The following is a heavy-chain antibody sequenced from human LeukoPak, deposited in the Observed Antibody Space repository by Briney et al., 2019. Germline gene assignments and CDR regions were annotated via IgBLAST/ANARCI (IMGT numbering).Heavy chain of an antibody. CDR2: ISGGGGST. J-gene: IGHJ4*02. CDR3: AKDGEGVLWFGEPYFDY. V-gene: IGHV3-23*01. D-gene: IGHD3-10*01. CDR1: GFTFSSYS. Sequence: TGGSLRLSCAASGFTFSSYSMNWVRQAPGKGLEWVSAISGGGGSTYYADSVKGRFTISRDNSKNTLYLQMNSLRAEDTAVYYCAKDGEGVLWFGEPYFDYWGQGTLVTVSS.